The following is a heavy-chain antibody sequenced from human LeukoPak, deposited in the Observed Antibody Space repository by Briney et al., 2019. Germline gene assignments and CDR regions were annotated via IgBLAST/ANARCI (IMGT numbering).Heavy chain of an antibody. CDR1: GYIFTSYY. J-gene: IGHJ2*01. V-gene: IGHV1-2*02. Sequence: GASVKVSCKASGYIFTSYYIHWVRQAPGQGLEWLGWINPNTGGTNYAQKFQGRVTMTRDTSISTAVVDLRSLRSDDSAVYFCARGDLDTYYFDLWGRGTLVTVSS. D-gene: IGHD5-18*01. CDR3: ARGDLDTYYFDL. CDR2: INPNTGGT.